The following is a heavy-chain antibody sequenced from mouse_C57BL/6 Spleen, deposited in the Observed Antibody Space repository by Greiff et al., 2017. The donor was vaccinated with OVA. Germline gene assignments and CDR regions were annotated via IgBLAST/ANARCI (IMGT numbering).Heavy chain of an antibody. Sequence: QVQLQQSGPELVKPGASVKISCKASGYAFSSSWMNWVKQRPGKGLEWIGRIYPGDGDTNYNGKFKGKATLTADKSSSTAYMQLSSLTSEDSAVYFCARSGRPLGYFDVWGTGTTVTVSS. CDR3: ARSGRPLGYFDV. J-gene: IGHJ1*03. V-gene: IGHV1-82*01. CDR1: GYAFSSSW. D-gene: IGHD3-1*01. CDR2: IYPGDGDT.